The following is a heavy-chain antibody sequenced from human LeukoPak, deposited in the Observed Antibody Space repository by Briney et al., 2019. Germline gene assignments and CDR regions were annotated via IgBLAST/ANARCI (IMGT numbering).Heavy chain of an antibody. Sequence: GGSLRLSCAASGFTFSSYAMSWVRQAPGKGLEWVSSITGSGGSTYHADSVKGRLTISRDNSKNTLYMQMNSLTAEDTAVYYCAKVGTTVTTYYYYYMDVWGEGTTVTVSS. V-gene: IGHV3-23*01. CDR3: AKVGTTVTTYYYYYMDV. CDR2: ITGSGGST. D-gene: IGHD4-11*01. J-gene: IGHJ6*03. CDR1: GFTFSSYA.